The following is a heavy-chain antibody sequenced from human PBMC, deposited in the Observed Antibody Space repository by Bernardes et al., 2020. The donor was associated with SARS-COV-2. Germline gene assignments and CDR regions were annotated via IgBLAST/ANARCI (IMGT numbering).Heavy chain of an antibody. CDR1: GFTVSSNY. CDR2: IYSGGNT. J-gene: IGHJ4*02. CDR3: ARRSSTSWGSDY. D-gene: IGHD2-2*01. V-gene: IGHV3-66*01. Sequence: GGSLRLSCEASGFTVSSNYMTWVRQAPGKGLEWVAVIYSGGNTYYADSVKGRFSISRDNSKNTLYLQMNSLRGEDTAVYYCARRSSTSWGSDYWGQGTLVTGSS.